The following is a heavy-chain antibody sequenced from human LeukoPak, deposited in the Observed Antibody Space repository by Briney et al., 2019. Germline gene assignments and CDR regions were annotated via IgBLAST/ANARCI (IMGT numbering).Heavy chain of an antibody. V-gene: IGHV1-18*01. CDR3: ATGWGGVVGAPYYYYMDV. CDR2: ISAYNGNT. D-gene: IGHD1-26*01. J-gene: IGHJ6*03. Sequence: ASVKVSCKASGYTFTSYGISWVRQAPGQGLEWMGWISAYNGNTNYAQKLQGRVTMTTDTSTSTAYMELRSLRSEDTAAYYCATGWGGVVGAPYYYYMDVWGKGTTVTVSS. CDR1: GYTFTSYG.